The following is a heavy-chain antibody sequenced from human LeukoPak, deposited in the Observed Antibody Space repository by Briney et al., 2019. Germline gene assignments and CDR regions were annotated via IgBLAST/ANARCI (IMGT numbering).Heavy chain of an antibody. J-gene: IGHJ4*02. CDR3: ARGRFAPVFDY. V-gene: IGHV4-39*01. D-gene: IGHD3-10*01. CDR1: GGSISSRSYH. CDR2: IYFAGST. Sequence: SETLSLTCTVSGGSISSRSYHWSWIRQPPGKRLEWIGSIYFAGSTYYNPSLKSLVTISVDRSKNQFSLKLSSVTAADTAVYYCARGRFAPVFDYWGQGTLVTVSS.